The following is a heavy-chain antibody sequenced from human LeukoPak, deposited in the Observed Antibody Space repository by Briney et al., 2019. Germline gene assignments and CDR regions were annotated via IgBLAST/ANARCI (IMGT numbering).Heavy chain of an antibody. CDR1: GFNFDDYA. CDR3: AKALLEAPRRVYFDY. J-gene: IGHJ4*02. CDR2: ISWNSGSI. V-gene: IGHV3-9*01. D-gene: IGHD5-24*01. Sequence: GGSLRLSCAASGFNFDDYAMHWVRQAPGKGLEWGSGISWNSGSIGYADSVKGRFTISRDNAKNSLYLQMNSLRAEDTALHYYAKALLEAPRRVYFDYWGQGTLVTVSS.